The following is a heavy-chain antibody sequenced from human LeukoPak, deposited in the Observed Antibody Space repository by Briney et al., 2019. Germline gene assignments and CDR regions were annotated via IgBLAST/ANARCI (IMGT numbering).Heavy chain of an antibody. CDR2: ITDSGGAT. V-gene: IGHV3-23*01. CDR3: ANLPIVGNWFDP. CDR1: GFTFSTYA. Sequence: PGGSLRLSCAASGFTFSTYAMSWVRQAPGKGLEWVSGITDSGGATFYADSVKGRFTISRDNSKSTVYLQMNSLRTEDTAVYYCANLPIVGNWFDPWGQGTLVTVSS. J-gene: IGHJ5*02. D-gene: IGHD3-22*01.